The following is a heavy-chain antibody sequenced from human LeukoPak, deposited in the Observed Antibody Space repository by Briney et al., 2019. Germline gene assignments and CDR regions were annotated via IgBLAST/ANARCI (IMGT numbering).Heavy chain of an antibody. CDR1: GFTFSSYW. CDR2: INSDGSST. D-gene: IGHD2-15*01. Sequence: GGSLRLSCAASGFTFSSYWMHWVRQAPGKGLVWVSRINSDGSSTSYADSVKGRFTISRDNAKNTLYLQMNSLRAEDTAVYYCARGYCSGGSCQRANWFDPWGQGTLVTVSS. V-gene: IGHV3-74*01. J-gene: IGHJ5*02. CDR3: ARGYCSGGSCQRANWFDP.